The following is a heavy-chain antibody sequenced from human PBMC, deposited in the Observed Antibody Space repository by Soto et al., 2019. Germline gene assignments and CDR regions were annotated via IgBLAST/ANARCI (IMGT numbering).Heavy chain of an antibody. J-gene: IGHJ6*02. Sequence: SETLSLTCGVSGGSINNGDYYWSWIRQSPGKGLEWIGYIYYSGSTYFNPSLKSRLSMSLDTSKNQFSLKLTSVTAADTAVYYCARDSRTPSGGMDVWGQGTTVTVSS. V-gene: IGHV4-30-4*01. CDR2: IYYSGST. CDR3: ARDSRTPSGGMDV. CDR1: GGSINNGDYY.